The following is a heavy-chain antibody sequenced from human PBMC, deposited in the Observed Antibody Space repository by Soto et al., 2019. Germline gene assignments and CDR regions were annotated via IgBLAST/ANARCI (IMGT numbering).Heavy chain of an antibody. CDR3: AKDPFSSYCGGDCYSGGFDP. D-gene: IGHD2-21*02. J-gene: IGHJ5*02. CDR1: VFTFSSYA. Sequence: PGGSLRLSCASSVFTFSSYAMSWVRQAPGKGLEWVSAISGSGGSTYYADSVKGRFTISRDNSKNTLYLQMNSLRAEDTAVYYCAKDPFSSYCGGDCYSGGFDPWGQGTLVTVSS. V-gene: IGHV3-23*01. CDR2: ISGSGGST.